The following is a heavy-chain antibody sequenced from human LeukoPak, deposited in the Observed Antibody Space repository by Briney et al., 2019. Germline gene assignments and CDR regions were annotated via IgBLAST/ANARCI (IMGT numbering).Heavy chain of an antibody. CDR2: VSEYRATP. V-gene: IGHV3-23*01. CDR1: GFTFSRYT. CDR3: AKRVDGSGAYYIDY. Sequence: PGGSLRLSWAASGFTFSRYTFNWVRQAPGKGLEWVSAVSEYRATPYYADYAKGRFTISRDNSRSTVYLQMNSLRAEETAIYYCAKRVDGSGAYYIDYWGQGTLVTVSS. D-gene: IGHD3-10*01. J-gene: IGHJ4*02.